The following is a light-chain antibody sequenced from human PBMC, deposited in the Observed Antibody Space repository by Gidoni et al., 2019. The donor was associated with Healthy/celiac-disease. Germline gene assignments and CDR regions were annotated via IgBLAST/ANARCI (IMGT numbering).Light chain of an antibody. Sequence: DIQMNQSPSSLSASVGDRVTINCRASQSISSYLNWYQQKPVKAPKLLIYAASILQSGVPSRFSGSGSGTDFTLTISSLQPEDFATYYCQQSYSTPQTFGQGTKVEIK. V-gene: IGKV1-39*01. CDR1: QSISSY. CDR3: QQSYSTPQT. CDR2: AAS. J-gene: IGKJ1*01.